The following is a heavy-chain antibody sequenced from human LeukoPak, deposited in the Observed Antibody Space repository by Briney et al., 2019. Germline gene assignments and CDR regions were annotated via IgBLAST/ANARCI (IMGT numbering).Heavy chain of an antibody. CDR2: IYTSGST. Sequence: PSETPSLTCTVSGGSISSYYWSWIRQPAGKGLEWIGRIYTSGSTNYNPSLKSRVTMSVDPSKNQFSLKLSSVTAADTAVYYCARDVDTAMAENWFDPWGQGTLVTVSS. CDR1: GGSISSYY. D-gene: IGHD5-18*01. CDR3: ARDVDTAMAENWFDP. V-gene: IGHV4-4*07. J-gene: IGHJ5*02.